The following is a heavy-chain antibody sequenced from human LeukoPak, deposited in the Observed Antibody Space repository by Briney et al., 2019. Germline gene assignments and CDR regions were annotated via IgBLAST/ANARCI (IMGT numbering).Heavy chain of an antibody. Sequence: ASVKVSCKASGGTFSSYAISWVRQAPGQGLEWMGRIIPILGIANYAQKFQGRVTITADKSTSTAYMELSSLRSEDTAVYYCARDQLDSRGWYGPYYYYYYGMDVWGQGTTVTVSS. CDR3: ARDQLDSRGWYGPYYYYYYGMDV. CDR2: IIPILGIA. D-gene: IGHD6-19*01. J-gene: IGHJ6*02. V-gene: IGHV1-69*04. CDR1: GGTFSSYA.